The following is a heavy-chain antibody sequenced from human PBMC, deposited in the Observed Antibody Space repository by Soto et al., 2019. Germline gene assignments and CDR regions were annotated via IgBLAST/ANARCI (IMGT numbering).Heavy chain of an antibody. J-gene: IGHJ3*02. CDR2: IKSKTDGGTT. CDR1: GFTFSNAW. D-gene: IGHD4-17*01. Sequence: EVQLVESGGGLVKPGGSLRLSCAASGFTFSNAWMNWVRQAPGKGLEWVGRIKSKTDGGTTDYAAPVKGRFTISRDDSKNTLYLQMNSLKTEDTAVYYCTTDPGYGDYVEYAFDIWGQGTMVTVSS. V-gene: IGHV3-15*07. CDR3: TTDPGYGDYVEYAFDI.